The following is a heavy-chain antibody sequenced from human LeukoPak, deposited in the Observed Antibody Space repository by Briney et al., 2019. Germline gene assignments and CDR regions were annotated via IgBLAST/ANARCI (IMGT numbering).Heavy chain of an antibody. V-gene: IGHV3-30*03. CDR1: GFTLSSYG. Sequence: GRSLRLSCAASGFTLSSYGMHWVRQGPGKGLEWVAIISYDGSNKYYPDSVKGRFTISRDNSNTTLFLQMNSLRPEDTAVYFCARHPGDFTGIVNYYYMDVWGKGTAVTVSS. CDR3: ARHPGDFTGIVNYYYMDV. J-gene: IGHJ6*03. CDR2: ISYDGSNK. D-gene: IGHD1-26*01.